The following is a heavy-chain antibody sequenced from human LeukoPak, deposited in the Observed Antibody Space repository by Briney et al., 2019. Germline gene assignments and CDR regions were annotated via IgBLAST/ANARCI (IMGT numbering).Heavy chain of an antibody. V-gene: IGHV4-38-2*02. J-gene: IGHJ4*02. CDR3: ARSNRGGDCYSQNLFDY. CDR2: IYHSGST. CDR1: GYSISSGYY. Sequence: PSETLSLTCTVSGYSISSGYYWGWIRQPPGKGLEWIGSIYHSGSTYYNPSLKSRVTISVDTSKNQFSLKLSSVTAADTAVYYCARSNRGGDCYSQNLFDYWGQGTLVTVSS. D-gene: IGHD2-21*01.